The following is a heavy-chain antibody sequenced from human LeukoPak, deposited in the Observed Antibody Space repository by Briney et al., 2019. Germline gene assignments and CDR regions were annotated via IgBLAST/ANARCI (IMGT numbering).Heavy chain of an antibody. CDR1: GFTFSSYN. CDR2: ISNSSTYI. V-gene: IGHV3-21*01. J-gene: IGHJ4*02. CDR3: ARVDTAMVTSFDH. D-gene: IGHD5-18*01. Sequence: GGSLRLSCAASGFTFSSYNMNWVRQAPGKGLEWVSSISNSSTYIYYADSVKGRLTISRDNAKNSLYLQMNSLRAEDTAVYYCARVDTAMVTSFDHWGQGTLVTVSS.